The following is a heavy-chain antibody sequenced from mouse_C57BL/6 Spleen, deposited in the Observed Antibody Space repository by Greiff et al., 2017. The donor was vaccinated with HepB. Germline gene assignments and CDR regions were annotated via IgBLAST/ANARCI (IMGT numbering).Heavy chain of an antibody. D-gene: IGHD2-3*01. CDR2: IWSDGST. CDR1: GFSLTSYG. Sequence: VKLVESGPGLVAPSQSLSITCTVSGFSLTSYGVHWVRQPPGKGLEWLVVIWSDGSTNYNSALKSRLSISKDNSKSQVFLKMNSLQTDDTAMYYCAISPYDTDWYFDVWGTGTTVTVSS. V-gene: IGHV2-6*03. J-gene: IGHJ1*03. CDR3: AISPYDTDWYFDV.